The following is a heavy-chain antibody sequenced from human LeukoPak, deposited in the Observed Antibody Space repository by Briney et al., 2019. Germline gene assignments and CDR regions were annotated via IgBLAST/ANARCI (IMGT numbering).Heavy chain of an antibody. CDR1: GFTFDNYA. CDR2: IGGSGEDT. CDR3: AKDLDSSGYLGQIDY. Sequence: QPGGSLRLSCAASGFTFDNYAMSWVRQTPGKGLEWVSAIGGSGEDTSYADSVKGRFTVSRDNSKNTLYLQMNSLRAEDTAVYYCAKDLDSSGYLGQIDYWGQGTLVTVSS. J-gene: IGHJ4*02. D-gene: IGHD3-22*01. V-gene: IGHV3-23*01.